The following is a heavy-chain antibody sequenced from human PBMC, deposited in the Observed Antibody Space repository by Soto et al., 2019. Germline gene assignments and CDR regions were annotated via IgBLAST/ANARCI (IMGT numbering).Heavy chain of an antibody. V-gene: IGHV1-2*02. D-gene: IGHD3-10*01. CDR3: AVISMD. CDR1: GYTFTDYY. CDR2: INPNSGAT. Sequence: QVQLVQSGAEVKKPGASVKVSCKASGYTFTDYYLHWVRQAPGQGLECMGWINPNSGATNYAQQFQGRVTMTRDTSTSTAYMELSRLRSDDTAVYYCAVISMDWGQGTPVTVSS. J-gene: IGHJ4*02.